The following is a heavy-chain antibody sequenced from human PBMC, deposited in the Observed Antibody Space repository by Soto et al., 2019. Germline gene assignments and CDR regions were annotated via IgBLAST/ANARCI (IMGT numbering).Heavy chain of an antibody. V-gene: IGHV4-39*01. CDR3: ARHRIEVVWRGFDF. CDR1: TDSSSFTNSY. D-gene: IGHD3-10*01. Sequence: SETLSLTCTVSTDSSSFTNSYWGWIRQPPGKGLQWIGSSSYNGGTSYNPSLKGRVVISFDTSKKQSSLQVTSVTAADTAVYFCARHRIEVVWRGFDFWGQGSPVTVLL. J-gene: IGHJ4*02. CDR2: SSYNGGT.